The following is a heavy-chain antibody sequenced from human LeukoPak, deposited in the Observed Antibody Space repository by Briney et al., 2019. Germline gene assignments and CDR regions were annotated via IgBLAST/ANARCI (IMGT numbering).Heavy chain of an antibody. V-gene: IGHV3-33*06. D-gene: IGHD3-10*01. Sequence: PGGSLRLSCAASGFTFRNLGMHWVRQAPGKGLEWVAVIWYDGSNKYYADSVKGRFTISRDNSKNTLYLQMNSLRAEDTAVYYCAKSTIRGVIITSFDYWGQGTLVTVSS. CDR3: AKSTIRGVIITSFDY. J-gene: IGHJ4*02. CDR1: GFTFRNLG. CDR2: IWYDGSNK.